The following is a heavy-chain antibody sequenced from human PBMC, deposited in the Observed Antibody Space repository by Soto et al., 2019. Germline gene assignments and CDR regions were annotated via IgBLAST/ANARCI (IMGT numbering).Heavy chain of an antibody. CDR1: GYTFTTYY. CDR2: INPTEGGT. CDR3: AICTVPGIGSVCVFDI. V-gene: IGHV1-46*01. Sequence: QVQLVQSGAEVKKPGASVKIYCKASGYTFTTYYMHWVRQAPGQSLEWRGIINPTEGGTTNAQRSQGSVTRTRDTSTSTVCMELCRLRSEDTAVDSCAICTVPGIGSVCVFDIWGHATFLTSSS. D-gene: IGHD6-13*01. J-gene: IGHJ3*02.